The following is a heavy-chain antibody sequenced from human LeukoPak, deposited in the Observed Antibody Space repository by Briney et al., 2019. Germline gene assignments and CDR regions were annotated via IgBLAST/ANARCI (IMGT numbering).Heavy chain of an antibody. CDR3: AREVWGSGSHFDY. J-gene: IGHJ4*02. Sequence: PGRSLRLSCAASGFTFSSYAMHWVRQAPGKGLEWVAVISYDGSNKYYADSVKGRFTISRDNSKNTLYLQMNSLRAEDTAVYYCAREVWGSGSHFDYWGQGTLVTVSS. CDR2: ISYDGSNK. CDR1: GFTFSSYA. D-gene: IGHD3-10*01. V-gene: IGHV3-30*14.